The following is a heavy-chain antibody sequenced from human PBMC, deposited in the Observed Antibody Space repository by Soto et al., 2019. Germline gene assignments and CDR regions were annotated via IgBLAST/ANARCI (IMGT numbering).Heavy chain of an antibody. D-gene: IGHD5-12*01. CDR2: IYSVGST. V-gene: IGHV3-66*01. CDR3: ARDRGYR. Sequence: EVQLVESGGGLVQPGGSLRLSCAASGFSVGDNYMKWVRQAPGKGLEWVSLIYSVGSTFYADSVKGRFTISRDNSKNTVFLQMNNLRVDDTAVYYCARDRGYRWGQGTMVTVSA. J-gene: IGHJ3*01. CDR1: GFSVGDNY.